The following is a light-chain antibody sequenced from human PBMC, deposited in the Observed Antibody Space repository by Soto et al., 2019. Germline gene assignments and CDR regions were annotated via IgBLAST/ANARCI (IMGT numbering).Light chain of an antibody. CDR3: CSYAGDTTVV. CDR2: EGS. J-gene: IGLJ2*01. V-gene: IGLV2-23*01. CDR1: DSDVGSYNL. Sequence: QSVLTQPASVSGSPGQSITISCSGSDSDVGSYNLVSWYQHHPGKAPKLIIFEGSRRPSGVSHRFSGSKSGDTASLRISGLQAEDEADYYCCSYAGDTTVVFGGGTKVTVL.